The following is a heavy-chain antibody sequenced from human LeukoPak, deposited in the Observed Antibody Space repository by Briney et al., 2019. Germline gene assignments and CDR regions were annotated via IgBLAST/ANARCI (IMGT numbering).Heavy chain of an antibody. J-gene: IGHJ4*02. D-gene: IGHD6-13*01. Sequence: PGGSLRLSCAASGFTVSSNYMSWVRQAPGKGLEWVSVIYSGGSTYYADSVKGRFTISRDNSKNTLYLQMNSLRAEDTAVYYCARDALAAAGLDYWGQGTLVTVSS. CDR2: IYSGGST. V-gene: IGHV3-53*05. CDR1: GFTVSSNY. CDR3: ARDALAAAGLDY.